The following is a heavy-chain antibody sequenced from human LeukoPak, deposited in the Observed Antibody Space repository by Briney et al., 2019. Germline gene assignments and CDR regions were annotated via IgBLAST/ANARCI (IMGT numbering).Heavy chain of an antibody. CDR1: GYTFTSYD. CDR2: MNPNSGNT. J-gene: IGHJ5*02. D-gene: IGHD2-2*01. Sequence: ASVKVSCKASGYTFTSYDINWVRQATGQGLEWMGWMNPNSGNTGYAQKFQGRVTMTRNTSISTAYMELSSLRSEDTAVYYCAGSGYPYCSSTSCEGWFDPWGQGTLVTVSS. CDR3: AGSGYPYCSSTSCEGWFDP. V-gene: IGHV1-8*01.